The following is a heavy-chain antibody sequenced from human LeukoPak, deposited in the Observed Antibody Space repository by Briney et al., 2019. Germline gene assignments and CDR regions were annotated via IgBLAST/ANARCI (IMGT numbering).Heavy chain of an antibody. J-gene: IGHJ4*02. CDR2: ISGSGGST. V-gene: IGHV3-23*01. D-gene: IGHD5-18*01. Sequence: TGGSLRLSCAASGFTFSSYAMSWVRQAPWKGLEWVSAISGSGGSTYYADSVKGRFTISRDNSKNTLYLQMNSLRAEDTAVYYCAKEERIQLWLGGFDYWGQGTLVTVSS. CDR1: GFTFSSYA. CDR3: AKEERIQLWLGGFDY.